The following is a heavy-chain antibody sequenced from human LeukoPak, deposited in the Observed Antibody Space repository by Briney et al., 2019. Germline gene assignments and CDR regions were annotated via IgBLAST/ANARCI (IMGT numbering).Heavy chain of an antibody. CDR2: ISYDGSNK. D-gene: IGHD5-18*01. Sequence: GGSLRLSCAASGFTFSSYGMHWVRQAPGKGLEWVAVISYDGSNKYYADSVKGRFTISRDNSKNTLYLQMNSLRAEDTAVYYCAKGTWIQLWLPGYWGQGTLVTVSS. CDR3: AKGTWIQLWLPGY. CDR1: GFTFSSYG. V-gene: IGHV3-30*18. J-gene: IGHJ4*02.